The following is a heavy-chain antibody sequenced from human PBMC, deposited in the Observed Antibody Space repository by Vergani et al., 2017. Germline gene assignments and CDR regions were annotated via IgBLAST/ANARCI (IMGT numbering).Heavy chain of an antibody. CDR1: GGSITTPSYS. D-gene: IGHD3-10*01. CDR3: ARALLNSPRWFDP. J-gene: IGHJ5*02. V-gene: IGHV4-31*01. Sequence: QVQLQESGPGLVKPSQTLSLTSTVSGGSITTPSYSFSWFRQHPGNALEWLGYIYYSGSTYYNPSLKSLVTISVDTSKNQFSLKLSSVTAADTAVYYCARALLNSPRWFDPWGQGTLVTVSS. CDR2: IYYSGST.